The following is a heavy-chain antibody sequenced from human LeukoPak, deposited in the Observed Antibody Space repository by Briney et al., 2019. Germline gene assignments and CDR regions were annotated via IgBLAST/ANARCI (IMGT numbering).Heavy chain of an antibody. CDR1: GYTFTSYG. CDR3: ARASYLFGRPGY. Sequence: ASVKVSCKASGYTFTSYGISWVRQAPGQGLEWMGWISAYNGNTNYARKLQGRVTMATDTSTSTAYMELRSLRSDDTAVYYCARASYLFGRPGYWGQGTLVTVSS. D-gene: IGHD3-16*01. V-gene: IGHV1-18*01. CDR2: ISAYNGNT. J-gene: IGHJ4*02.